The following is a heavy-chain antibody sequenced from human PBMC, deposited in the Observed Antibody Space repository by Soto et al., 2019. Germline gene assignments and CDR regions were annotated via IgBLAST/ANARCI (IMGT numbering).Heavy chain of an antibody. V-gene: IGHV3-30-3*01. CDR2: ISYDGGDK. J-gene: IGHJ4*02. Sequence: PGVSXRLSGSSAVCSFSSFSIHLVRHAPGKGLEFVAVISYDGGDKNYADSVKGRFTISRYNSRNTLYLQMNSLRPEDTAVYYCSSGRIKLGGVIGLFEYWGQGAEVTVYS. D-gene: IGHD3-16*01. CDR3: SSGRIKLGGVIGLFEY. CDR1: VCSFSSFS.